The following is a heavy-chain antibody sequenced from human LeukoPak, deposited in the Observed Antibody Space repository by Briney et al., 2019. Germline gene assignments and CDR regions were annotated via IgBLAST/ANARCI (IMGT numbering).Heavy chain of an antibody. CDR3: ARDQPALDY. CDR1: GFTFIGYY. Sequence: GASVKVSCKASGFTFIGYYMHWVRQAPGQGLEWMGWINLNTGDTDYAPKFQGRVTMTRDTSITTAYMELSRLRYDDTAVYYCARDQPALDYWGRGTLVIISS. CDR2: INLNTGDT. V-gene: IGHV1-2*02. J-gene: IGHJ4*02.